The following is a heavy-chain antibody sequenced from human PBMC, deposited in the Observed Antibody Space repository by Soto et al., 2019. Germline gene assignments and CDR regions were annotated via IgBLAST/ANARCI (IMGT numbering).Heavy chain of an antibody. CDR3: AKSDPGYAYGLNV. D-gene: IGHD5-18*01. V-gene: IGHV3-53*01. CDR1: GFTVSDNY. J-gene: IGHJ6*02. Sequence: EAQLVESGGGLIQPGGSLRLSCAASGFTVSDNYITWVRQAPGKGLEWVSLLYSGGRIYYADSVMGRFTISRDTSKNTLYLQMNSLRTEDTAVYYCAKSDPGYAYGLNVWGQGTTVPVPS. CDR2: LYSGGRI.